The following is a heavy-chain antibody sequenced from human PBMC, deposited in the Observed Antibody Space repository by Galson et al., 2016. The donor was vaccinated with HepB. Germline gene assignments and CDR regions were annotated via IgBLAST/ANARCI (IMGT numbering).Heavy chain of an antibody. D-gene: IGHD7-27*01. CDR2: IYHSGST. Sequence: ETLSLTCAVSGGSISSSNWWSWVRQPPGKGLEWIGDIYHSGSTNYNPSLKSRVTISVDKSKNQFSLKLSSVTAADTAVYYCARVSGVHYYFDYWGQGTLVIVSS. J-gene: IGHJ4*02. CDR3: ARVSGVHYYFDY. V-gene: IGHV4-4*02. CDR1: GGSISSSNW.